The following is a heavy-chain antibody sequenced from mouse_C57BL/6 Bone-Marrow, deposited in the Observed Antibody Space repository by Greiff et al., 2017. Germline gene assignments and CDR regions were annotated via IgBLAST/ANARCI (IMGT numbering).Heavy chain of an antibody. CDR3: ARSYYFDY. V-gene: IGHV1-69*01. Sequence: QVQLQQPGAELVMPGASVKLSCKASGYTFTSYWMHWVKQRPGQGLEWIGEIDPSDSYPNYNQKFKGKSTLTVDKSSSTAYMQLSSLTSEDSAVYYCARSYYFDYWGQGTTLTVSS. J-gene: IGHJ2*01. CDR2: IDPSDSYP. CDR1: GYTFTSYW.